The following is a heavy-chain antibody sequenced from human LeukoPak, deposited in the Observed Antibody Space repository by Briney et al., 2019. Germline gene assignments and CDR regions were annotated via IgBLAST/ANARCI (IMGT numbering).Heavy chain of an antibody. J-gene: IGHJ5*02. CDR3: ARDWGYCTNGVCYSWFDP. V-gene: IGHV3-20*04. Sequence: PGGSLRLSCAASGFTFDDYGMSWVRQAPGKGLEWVSGTNWNGGSTGYADSVKGRFTISRDNAKNSLYLQMNNLRAEDTALYYCARDWGYCTNGVCYSWFDPWGQGTLVTVSS. D-gene: IGHD2-8*01. CDR1: GFTFDDYG. CDR2: TNWNGGST.